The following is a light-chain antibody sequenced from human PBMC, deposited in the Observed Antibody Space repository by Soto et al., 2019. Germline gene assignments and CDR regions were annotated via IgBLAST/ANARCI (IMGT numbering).Light chain of an antibody. V-gene: IGLV2-11*01. J-gene: IGLJ3*02. CDR1: SSDVGGYNY. CDR3: CSYAGRYTLWV. CDR2: DVS. Sequence: QSALTQPRSVSGSPGQSVTISCTGTSSDVGGYNYVSWYQQHPGKAPKLMIYDVSKRPSGVPDRFSGSKSGNTASLTISGLQAEDEADYYCCSYAGRYTLWVFGGGTQLTVL.